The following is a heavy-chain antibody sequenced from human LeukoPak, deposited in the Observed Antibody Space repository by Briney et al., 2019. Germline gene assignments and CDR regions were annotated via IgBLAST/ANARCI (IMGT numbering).Heavy chain of an antibody. J-gene: IGHJ4*02. CDR3: ARDGSIAAPFDY. CDR2: IVSSSSYI. V-gene: IGHV3-21*01. D-gene: IGHD6-6*01. Sequence: GGSLRLSCAASGFTFSSYSMNWGRQAPGPGQEWVSSIVSSSSYIYYADSVKGRFTISRYNAKNSLYLQMNSLRAEDTAVYYCARDGSIAAPFDYWGQGTLVTVSS. CDR1: GFTFSSYS.